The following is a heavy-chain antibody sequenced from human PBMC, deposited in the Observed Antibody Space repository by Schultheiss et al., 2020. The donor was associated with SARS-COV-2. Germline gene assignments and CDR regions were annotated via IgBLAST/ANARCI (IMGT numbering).Heavy chain of an antibody. D-gene: IGHD6-13*01. CDR3: ARDKIAAAGPDFDY. Sequence: ASVKVSCKASGYTFTGYYMHWVRQAPGQGLEWLGWINPNSGGTNYAQKFQGRVTMTRDTSISTAYMELSRLRSDDTAVYYCARDKIAAAGPDFDYWGQGTLVTVSS. CDR1: GYTFTGYY. J-gene: IGHJ4*02. CDR2: INPNSGGT. V-gene: IGHV1-2*02.